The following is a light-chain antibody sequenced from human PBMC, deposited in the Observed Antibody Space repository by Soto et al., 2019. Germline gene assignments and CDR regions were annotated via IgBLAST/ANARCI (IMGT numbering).Light chain of an antibody. CDR3: LKDHLYPWN. CDR1: QAIKNH. J-gene: IGKJ1*01. V-gene: IGKV1-6*01. Sequence: AIQMTQSPSSLSASVGDTGTVTCRASQAIKNHLGWDQQKPGQAPMLLLDAASSLQSGVPSRVSGTYSGTDLTLTLSSRQPDYLATYYCLKDHLYPWNFGQWTQVEIK. CDR2: AAS.